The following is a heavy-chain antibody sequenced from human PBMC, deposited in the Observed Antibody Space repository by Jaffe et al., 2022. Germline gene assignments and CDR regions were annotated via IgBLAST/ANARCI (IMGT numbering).Heavy chain of an antibody. CDR2: IRYDGSNK. V-gene: IGHV3-30*02. D-gene: IGHD3-10*01. CDR3: AKDALLWFGEFVFDY. CDR1: GFTFSSYG. J-gene: IGHJ4*02. Sequence: QVQLVESGGGVVQPGGSLRLSCAASGFTFSSYGMHWVRQAPGKGLEWVAFIRYDGSNKYYADSVKGRFTISRDNSKNTLYLQMNSLRAEDTAVYYCAKDALLWFGEFVFDYWGQGTLVTVSS.